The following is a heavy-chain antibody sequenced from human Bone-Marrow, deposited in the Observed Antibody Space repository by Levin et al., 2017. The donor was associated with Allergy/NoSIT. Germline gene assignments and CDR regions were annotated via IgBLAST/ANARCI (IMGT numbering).Heavy chain of an antibody. Sequence: KTSETLSLTCTVSGDSISSGDYFWSWIRQPPGKGLECVGYMSYSGITYFNPSLMSRPTISEDTSKNQFSLELTSVTAADTAVYYCARGDGYKAFDVWGQGTLVTVSS. V-gene: IGHV4-30-4*01. CDR3: ARGDGYKAFDV. CDR2: MSYSGIT. D-gene: IGHD5-24*01. J-gene: IGHJ3*01. CDR1: GDSISSGDYF.